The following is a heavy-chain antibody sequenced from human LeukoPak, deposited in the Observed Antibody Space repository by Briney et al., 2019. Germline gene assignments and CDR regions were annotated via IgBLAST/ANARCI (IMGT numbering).Heavy chain of an antibody. Sequence: GGSLRLSCAASGFTVSSKYMSWVRQAPGKGLEWLSVIYNSGGTYYADSVKGRFTISRDNSKNTLYLQMNSLRVEDTAVYFCARDCSASSXDYYPLGYWGQGTLVTV. J-gene: IGHJ4*02. CDR2: IYNSGGT. V-gene: IGHV3-66*01. CDR1: GFTVSSKY. D-gene: IGHD3-22*01. CDR3: ARDCSASSXDYYPLGY.